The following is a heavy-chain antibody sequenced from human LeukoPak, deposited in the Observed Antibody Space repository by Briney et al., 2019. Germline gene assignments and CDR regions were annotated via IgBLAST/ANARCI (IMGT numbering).Heavy chain of an antibody. CDR1: GLSISNFW. J-gene: IGHJ4*02. V-gene: IGHV3-7*01. CDR2: IDKNRNEI. D-gene: IGHD2-15*01. Sequence: GGSLRLSCAASGLSISNFWMHWVRQAPGKGLEWVAIIDKNRNEIKYVDSVKGRFTLSRDNAKNSLYLQMNSLRAEDTAVYYCATHCSGGSCYPQAFDYWGQGTLVTVSS. CDR3: ATHCSGGSCYPQAFDY.